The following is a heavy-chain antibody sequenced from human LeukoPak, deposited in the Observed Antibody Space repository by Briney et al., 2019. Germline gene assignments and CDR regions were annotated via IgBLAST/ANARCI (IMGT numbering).Heavy chain of an antibody. CDR2: ISYDGSNK. Sequence: GGSLRLSCAASGFTCSSYGMHWVRQAPGKGLEWVSVISYDGSNKYYADSVKGRFTISRDNSKNTLYPQMNSLRAEDTAVYYCAKDGPRVLRYFDWLLVGYGMDVWGQGTTVTVSS. V-gene: IGHV3-30*18. CDR1: GFTCSSYG. CDR3: AKDGPRVLRYFDWLLVGYGMDV. J-gene: IGHJ6*02. D-gene: IGHD3-9*01.